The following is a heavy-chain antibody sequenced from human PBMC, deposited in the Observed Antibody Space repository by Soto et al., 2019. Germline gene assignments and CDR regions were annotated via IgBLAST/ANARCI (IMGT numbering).Heavy chain of an antibody. V-gene: IGHV4-61*01. CDR3: ARAMGDWGTYYYYYGFDV. D-gene: IGHD3-16*01. CDR1: GGCIRGSTSIFY. Sequence: EALSVTCSVSGGCIRGSTSIFYWSWIRQSPGEGLEWIGSIYYSGATNYNPSLESRLTISVDTSKNQFSLNLSYVTAADTAVYYCARAMGDWGTYYYYYGFDVWGQGTTVTVSS. CDR2: IYYSGAT. J-gene: IGHJ6*02.